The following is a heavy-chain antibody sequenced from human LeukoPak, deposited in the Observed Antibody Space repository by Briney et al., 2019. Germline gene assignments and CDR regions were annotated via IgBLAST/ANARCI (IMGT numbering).Heavy chain of an antibody. Sequence: ASVKVSCKASGYTFTGYYMHWVRQAPGQGLEWMGRIIPILGIANYAQKFQGRVTITADKSTSTAYMELSSLRSEDTAVYCCARSTGSCSGGSCWELDYWGQGTLVTVSS. V-gene: IGHV1-69*02. J-gene: IGHJ4*02. D-gene: IGHD2-15*01. CDR3: ARSTGSCSGGSCWELDY. CDR1: GYTFTGYY. CDR2: IIPILGIA.